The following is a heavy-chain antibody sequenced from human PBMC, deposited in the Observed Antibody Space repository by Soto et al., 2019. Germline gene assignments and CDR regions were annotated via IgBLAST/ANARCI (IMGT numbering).Heavy chain of an antibody. J-gene: IGHJ4*02. Sequence: GASVKVSCKASGYTFTSYAMHWVRQAPGQRLEWMGWINAGNGNTKYSQKFQGRVTITRDTSASTAYMELSSLRSEDTAVYYCARDTSSSWSFNLYYFDYWGQGTLVTVSS. CDR2: INAGNGNT. CDR3: ARDTSSSWSFNLYYFDY. CDR1: GYTFTSYA. V-gene: IGHV1-3*01. D-gene: IGHD6-13*01.